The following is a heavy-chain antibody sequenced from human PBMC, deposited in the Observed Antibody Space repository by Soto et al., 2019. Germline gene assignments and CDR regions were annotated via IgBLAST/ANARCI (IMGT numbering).Heavy chain of an antibody. CDR2: ISGSGGST. D-gene: IGHD3-10*01. CDR1: GFTFSSYA. CDR3: PKDKAPYYGPGSSPDY. J-gene: IGHJ4*01. V-gene: IGHV3-23*01. Sequence: PGGSLRLSCAASGFTFSSYAMSWVRQAPGKGLEWVSAISGSGGSTYYADSVKGRFTISRDNSKNTLYLQMNSLRAEDTAVYYCPKDKAPYYGPGSSPDYCGHGTLVTVSS.